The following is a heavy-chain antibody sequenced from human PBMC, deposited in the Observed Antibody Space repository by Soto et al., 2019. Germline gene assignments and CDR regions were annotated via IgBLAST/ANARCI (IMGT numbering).Heavy chain of an antibody. CDR1: GFTLSDYE. CDR3: ARYLPDP. J-gene: IGHJ5*02. Sequence: AGGSLRLSCVVSGFTLSDYEINWVRQAPGKGLEWVSYISPSGTTIYYSDSVKGRFTVFRDNAKESLFLQMNSLRAEDTAIYYCARYLPDPWGQGTLVTVSS. V-gene: IGHV3-48*03. CDR2: ISPSGTTI. D-gene: IGHD2-8*01.